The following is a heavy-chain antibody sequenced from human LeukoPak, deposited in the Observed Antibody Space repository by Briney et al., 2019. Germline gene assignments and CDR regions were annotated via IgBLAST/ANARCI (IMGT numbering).Heavy chain of an antibody. CDR3: ARGITAAGYNWFDS. Sequence: ASVKVSCKDSGYTFTGYYIHWVRQAPGQGLEWMGWINPKSGGTNYAQKFQGRVTMTRDTSISTAYMELSRLTSDDTAVYYCARGITAAGYNWFDSWGQRILVTVSS. J-gene: IGHJ5*01. CDR1: GYTFTGYY. V-gene: IGHV1-2*02. CDR2: INPKSGGT. D-gene: IGHD6-13*01.